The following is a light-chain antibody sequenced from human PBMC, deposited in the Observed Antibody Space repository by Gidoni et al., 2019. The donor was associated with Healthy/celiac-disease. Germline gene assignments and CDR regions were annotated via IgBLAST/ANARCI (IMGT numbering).Light chain of an antibody. CDR3: QQYGSHVGFT. CDR1: QSVSSSY. Sequence: ELVLTQSPRTLSLSPGERATLSCRASQSVSSSYLAWYQQKPGQAPRLLIYGASSRATGIPDRFSGSGSGTDFTLTISRLEPEDFAVYYCQQYGSHVGFTFGPGTKVDIK. V-gene: IGKV3-20*01. CDR2: GAS. J-gene: IGKJ3*01.